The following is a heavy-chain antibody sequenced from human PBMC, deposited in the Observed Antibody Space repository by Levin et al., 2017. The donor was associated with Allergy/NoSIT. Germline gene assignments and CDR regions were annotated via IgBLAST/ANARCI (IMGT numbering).Heavy chain of an antibody. J-gene: IGHJ4*02. V-gene: IGHV3-74*01. CDR2: INSDESRT. CDR1: GFTFSSYW. CDR3: ARGYYDTSTYTASI. Sequence: GGSLRLSCAASGFTFSSYWMHWVRQAPGKGLMWVSRINSDESRTNYADSVKGRFTISRDNAKNTLYLQMNSLRAEDSAVYYCARGYYDTSTYTASIWGQGTLVTVSS. D-gene: IGHD3-22*01.